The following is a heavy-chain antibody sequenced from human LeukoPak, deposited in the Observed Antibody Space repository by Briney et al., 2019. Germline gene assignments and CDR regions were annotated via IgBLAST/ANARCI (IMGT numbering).Heavy chain of an antibody. J-gene: IGHJ4*02. D-gene: IGHD1-26*01. CDR2: ISSSSSYI. CDR3: AMPGTGAY. Sequence: PGGSLRLSCAASGFTFSSYAMSWVRQAPGKGLEWVSSISSSSSYIYYADSVKGRFTISRDNAKNSLYLQMNSLRAEDTAVYYCAMPGTGAYWGQGTLVTVSS. CDR1: GFTFSSYA. V-gene: IGHV3-21*01.